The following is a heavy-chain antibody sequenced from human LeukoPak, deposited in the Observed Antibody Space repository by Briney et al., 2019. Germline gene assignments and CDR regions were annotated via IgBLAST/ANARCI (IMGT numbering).Heavy chain of an antibody. CDR1: GFTFSSYA. CDR3: ARDQGTRGRYFDY. V-gene: IGHV3-30*04. CDR2: ISYDGSNK. J-gene: IGHJ4*02. Sequence: PGGSLTLSCAASGFTFSSYAMHWVRQPPGRGLWWVAVISYDGSNKYYADSVKGRFTISRDNSKITLYLQMNSVRDEDTAVYYCARDQGTRGRYFDYWGQGTLVTVSS. D-gene: IGHD1-1*01.